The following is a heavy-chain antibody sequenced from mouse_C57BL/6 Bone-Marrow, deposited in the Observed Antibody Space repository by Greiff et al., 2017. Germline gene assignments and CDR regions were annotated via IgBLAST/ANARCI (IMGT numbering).Heavy chain of an antibody. CDR2: IHPNSGST. D-gene: IGHD2-5*01. Sequence: QVQLQQPGAELVKPGASVKLSCKASGYTFTSYWMHWVKQRPGQGLEWIGMIHPNSGSTNYNEKFKSKATLTVDKSSSPAYMQLSSLTSEDSAVYDCARYRYSIYYYAMDYWGQGTSVTVSS. J-gene: IGHJ4*01. CDR1: GYTFTSYW. CDR3: ARYRYSIYYYAMDY. V-gene: IGHV1-64*01.